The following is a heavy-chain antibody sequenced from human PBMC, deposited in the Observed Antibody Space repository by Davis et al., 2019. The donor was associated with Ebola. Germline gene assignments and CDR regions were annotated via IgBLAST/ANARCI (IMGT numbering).Heavy chain of an antibody. V-gene: IGHV4-34*01. CDR3: ARAPPRYDFWSGYRGYGMDV. J-gene: IGHJ6*02. CDR1: GFTFNKYE. Sequence: ESLKISCAASGFTFNKYEMNWVRQAPGKGLEWIGEINHSGSTNYNPSLKSRVTISVDTSKNQFSLKLSSVTAADTAVYYCARAPPRYDFWSGYRGYGMDVWGQGTTVTVSS. D-gene: IGHD3-3*01. CDR2: INHSGST.